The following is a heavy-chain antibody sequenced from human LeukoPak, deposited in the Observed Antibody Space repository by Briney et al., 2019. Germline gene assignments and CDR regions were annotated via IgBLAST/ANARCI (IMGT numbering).Heavy chain of an antibody. J-gene: IGHJ4*02. V-gene: IGHV3-23*01. CDR3: AKEGDILTGYYYFDY. D-gene: IGHD3-9*01. CDR2: ISSSGGST. Sequence: GGSLRLSCAASGFTFSSYAMSWVRQAPGKGLEWVTAISSSGGSTYYADSVKGRFTISRDNSKNTLYLQMNSLRAEDTAVYYCAKEGDILTGYYYFDYWGQGTLVTVSS. CDR1: GFTFSSYA.